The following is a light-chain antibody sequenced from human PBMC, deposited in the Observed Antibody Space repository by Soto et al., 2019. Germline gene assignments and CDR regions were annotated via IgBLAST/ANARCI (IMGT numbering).Light chain of an antibody. CDR1: SSDVGGYNY. V-gene: IGLV2-14*03. CDR3: SSYTSSSTLV. J-gene: IGLJ1*01. CDR2: DVS. Sequence: QSALTQPASVSGSPGQSITISCTGTSSDVGGYNYVSWYQQFPGKAPKLMIFDVSYRPSGVSNRFSGSKSGNTASLTISGLQAEDEADYYCSSYTSSSTLVFGSGTKLTVL.